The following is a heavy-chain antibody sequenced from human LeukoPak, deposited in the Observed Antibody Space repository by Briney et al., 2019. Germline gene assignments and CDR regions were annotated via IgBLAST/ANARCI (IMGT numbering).Heavy chain of an antibody. CDR2: IKEDGTEK. J-gene: IGHJ4*02. V-gene: IGHV3-7*03. CDR3: AGGEGWTAED. Sequence: GGSLSLSCVASQLTFTNYWMTWGRPAPGKGLEGVANIKEDGTEKHYADSGKGRFTISRGNTENSVYLQMNSLRVEDTAVYFCAGGEGWTAEDWGQGTQVTVSS. CDR1: QLTFTNYW. D-gene: IGHD3/OR15-3a*01.